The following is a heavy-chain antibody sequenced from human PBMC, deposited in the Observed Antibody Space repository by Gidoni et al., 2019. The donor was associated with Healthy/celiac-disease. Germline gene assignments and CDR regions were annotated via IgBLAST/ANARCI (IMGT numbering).Heavy chain of an antibody. CDR2: ISSSSSYI. CDR3: ARGPYDILTGYYFYYFDY. D-gene: IGHD3-9*01. V-gene: IGHV3-21*01. Sequence: EVQLVESGGGLVKPGGSLRLSCAASGFTFSSYRMNWVRQAPGKGLEWVSSISSSSSYIYYADSVKGRFTISRDNAKNSLYLQMNSLRAEDTAVYYCARGPYDILTGYYFYYFDYWGQGTLVTVSS. J-gene: IGHJ4*02. CDR1: GFTFSSYR.